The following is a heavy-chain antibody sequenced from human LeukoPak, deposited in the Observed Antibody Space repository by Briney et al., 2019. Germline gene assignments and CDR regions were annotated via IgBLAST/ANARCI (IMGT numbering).Heavy chain of an antibody. J-gene: IGHJ3*02. V-gene: IGHV1-18*01. CDR2: VNIYNDNT. D-gene: IGHD2-2*02. Sequence: ASVKVSFKAAGYTFTICGFNWVRHGPGQGLGWEGWVNIYNDNTNYAQKLQGRVIITPDTSTSTAYMELRSLRSDDTAVYYCARPLYCSSTSCYNAFDIWGQGTMVTVSS. CDR3: ARPLYCSSTSCYNAFDI. CDR1: GYTFTICG.